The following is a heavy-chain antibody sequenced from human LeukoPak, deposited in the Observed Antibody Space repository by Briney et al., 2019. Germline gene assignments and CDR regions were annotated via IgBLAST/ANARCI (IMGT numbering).Heavy chain of an antibody. CDR1: GFTFSSYG. V-gene: IGHV3-30*18. J-gene: IGHJ3*02. CDR3: AKGSAYYGSEARGRLDAFGI. D-gene: IGHD3-10*01. CDR2: ISYDGSNK. Sequence: GGSLRLSCAASGFTFSSYGMHWVRQAPGKGLEWVAVISYDGSNKYYADSVKGRFTISRDNSKNTLYLQMNSLRAEDTAVYYCAKGSAYYGSEARGRLDAFGIWGQGTMVTVSS.